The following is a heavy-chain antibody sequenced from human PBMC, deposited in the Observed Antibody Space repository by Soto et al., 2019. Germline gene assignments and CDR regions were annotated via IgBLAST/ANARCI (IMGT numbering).Heavy chain of an antibody. Sequence: SVTVSCQASGFTFTSSAMQWVRQARGQRLEWIGWIVVGSGNTNYAQKFQERVTITRDMSTSTAYMELSSLRSEDTAVYYCAATRGAAAGPYYYYGMDVWGQGTTVTVSS. V-gene: IGHV1-58*02. D-gene: IGHD6-13*01. CDR3: AATRGAAAGPYYYYGMDV. CDR1: GFTFTSSA. CDR2: IVVGSGNT. J-gene: IGHJ6*02.